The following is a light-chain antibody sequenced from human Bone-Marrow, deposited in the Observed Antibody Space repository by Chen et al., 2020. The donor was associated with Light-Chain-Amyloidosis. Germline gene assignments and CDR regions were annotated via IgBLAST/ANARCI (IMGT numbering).Light chain of an antibody. V-gene: IGKV3-15*01. CDR2: GAS. CDR1: QSVSSN. J-gene: IGKJ2*02. CDR3: QQYNNWPPCT. Sequence: EIVMTQSTATLSVSPGERATLSCRASQSVSSNLAWYQQKPGQAPRLLIYGASTRATGIPARFSGSGSGTEFTLTISSMQSEDFAVYYCQQYNNWPPCTFAQGTKLEIK.